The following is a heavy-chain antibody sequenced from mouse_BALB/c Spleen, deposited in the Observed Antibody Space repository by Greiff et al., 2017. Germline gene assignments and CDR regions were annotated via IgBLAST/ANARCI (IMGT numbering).Heavy chain of an antibody. Sequence: VQGVESGPGLVAPSQSLSITCTVSGFSLTGYGVNWVRQPPGKGLEWLGMIWGDGSTDYNSALKSRLSISKDNSKSQVFLKMNSLQTDDTARYYCARGYGGSFYYFDYWGQGTTRTVSS. CDR1: GFSLTGYG. J-gene: IGHJ2*01. D-gene: IGHD1-1*01. CDR3: ARGYGGSFYYFDY. CDR2: IWGDGST. V-gene: IGHV2-6-7*01.